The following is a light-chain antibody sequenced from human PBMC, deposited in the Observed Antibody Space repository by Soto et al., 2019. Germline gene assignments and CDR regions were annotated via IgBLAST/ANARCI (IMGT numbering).Light chain of an antibody. CDR1: RSNIGSNS. V-gene: IGLV1-44*01. J-gene: IGLJ2*01. CDR2: SQS. CDR3: AVWDDSLNDVV. Sequence: QSALTQPPSASGTPGQRVTISCSGSRSNIGSNSVNWYQQHPGTAPKLLIYSQSQRPSGVPDRISGAKSGTSVTLAISGLQAEDEATYYCAVWDDSLNDVVFGGGTKVTVL.